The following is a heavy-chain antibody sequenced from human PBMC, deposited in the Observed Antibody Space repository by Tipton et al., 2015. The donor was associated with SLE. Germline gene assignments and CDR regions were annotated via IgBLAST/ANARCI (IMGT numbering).Heavy chain of an antibody. J-gene: IGHJ4*02. V-gene: IGHV3-7*01. CDR1: GFIFANAW. CDR2: IKQDGSEK. D-gene: IGHD2-2*01. CDR3: STMGPWYQVPGGG. Sequence: SLRLSCTASGFIFANAWMGWVRQAPGKGLEWVANIKQDGSEKNYVDSVKGRFTISRDNAKNSVYLQINSLRGEDAAVYYCSTMGPWYQVPGGGWGQGTLVTVSS.